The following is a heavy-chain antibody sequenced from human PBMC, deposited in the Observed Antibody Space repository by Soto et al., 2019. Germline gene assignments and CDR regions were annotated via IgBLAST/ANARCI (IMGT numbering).Heavy chain of an antibody. CDR1: GFTFSSHE. D-gene: IGHD6-13*01. J-gene: IGHJ4*02. Sequence: GGSLRLSCAASGFTFSSHEMNWVRQAPGKGLEWVSYISSSGSTIYYADSVKGRFTISRDNAKNSLHLQMNSLRSEDTAVYYCARETAGANPLDFWGQGTLVTVSS. CDR3: ARETAGANPLDF. CDR2: ISSSGSTI. V-gene: IGHV3-48*03.